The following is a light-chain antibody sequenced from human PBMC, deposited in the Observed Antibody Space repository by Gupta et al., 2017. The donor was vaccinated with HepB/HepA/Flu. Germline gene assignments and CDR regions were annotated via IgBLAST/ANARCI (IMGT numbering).Light chain of an antibody. J-gene: IGKJ3*01. V-gene: IGKV3-20*01. CDR1: QSVSSSY. CDR3: QQYGSSRFT. Sequence: EIVLTQSPGTLSLSPGERATLPCRASQSVSSSYLAWYQQKPGQAPRLLIYGASSRATGIPDRFSGSGSGTDFTLTISILEPEDFAVYYCQQYGSSRFTFGPGTKVDIK. CDR2: GAS.